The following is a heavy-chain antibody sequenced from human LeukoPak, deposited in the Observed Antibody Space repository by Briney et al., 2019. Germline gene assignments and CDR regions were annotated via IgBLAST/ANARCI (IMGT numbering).Heavy chain of an antibody. CDR2: ISWNSGSI. J-gene: IGHJ3*02. D-gene: IGHD2-21*02. Sequence: GRSLRLSCAASGFTFDDYAMHWVRQAPGKGLEWVSGISWNSGSIGYADSVKGRFTISRDNAKNSLYLQMNSLRAEDTAVYYCARRARRGFVVVTVNDAFGIWGQGTMVTVSS. V-gene: IGHV3-9*01. CDR1: GFTFDDYA. CDR3: ARRARRGFVVVTVNDAFGI.